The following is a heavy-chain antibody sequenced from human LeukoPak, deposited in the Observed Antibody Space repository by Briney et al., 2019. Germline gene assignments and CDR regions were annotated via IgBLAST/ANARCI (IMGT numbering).Heavy chain of an antibody. Sequence: GGSLRLSCTTSGFTFGDYAMSWFRQAPGKGLEWVSVIYSRGSTYYADSVKGRFTISRDNSKNTLYLQMNSLRDEDTALYYCARGGPEDAFDIWGQGTMVIVSS. CDR3: ARGGPEDAFDI. D-gene: IGHD1-14*01. CDR2: IYSRGST. J-gene: IGHJ3*02. V-gene: IGHV3-66*01. CDR1: GFTFGDYA.